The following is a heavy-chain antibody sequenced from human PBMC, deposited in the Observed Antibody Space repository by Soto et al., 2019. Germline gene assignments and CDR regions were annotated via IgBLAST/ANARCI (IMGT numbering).Heavy chain of an antibody. CDR2: ISVCNGKV. J-gene: IGHJ4*02. Sequence: QVQLVQSGAEVKKPGASVKVSCKASGYTFTTYGISWVRQAPGQGLEWMGWISVCNGKVNFAQKFQGRVTMTTDTSTNTAYMELRSLRSDDTAVYYCEREIIGGSAYSDCSGDSSYYDPWYWGQGTLVTVSS. CDR1: GYTFTTYG. V-gene: IGHV1-18*01. D-gene: IGHD2-15*01. CDR3: EREIIGGSAYSDCSGDSSYYDPWY.